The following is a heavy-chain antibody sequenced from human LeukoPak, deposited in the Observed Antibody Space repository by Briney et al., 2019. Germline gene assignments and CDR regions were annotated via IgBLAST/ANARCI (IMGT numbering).Heavy chain of an antibody. V-gene: IGHV1-2*02. Sequence: ASVKVSCKASGYTFTSYYMHWVRQAPGQGLEWMGWINPNSGGTNYAQKFQGRVTMTRDTSISTAYMELSRLRSDDTAVYYCASLSSLSHYYGMDVWGQGTTVTVSS. D-gene: IGHD2/OR15-2a*01. CDR1: GYTFTSYY. CDR2: INPNSGGT. CDR3: ASLSSLSHYYGMDV. J-gene: IGHJ6*02.